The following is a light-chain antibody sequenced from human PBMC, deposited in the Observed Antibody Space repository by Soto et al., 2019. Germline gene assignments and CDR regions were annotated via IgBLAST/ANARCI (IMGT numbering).Light chain of an antibody. V-gene: IGKV3-20*01. J-gene: IGKJ1*01. CDR3: QQYENYWT. Sequence: EIVLTQSPGTLSLSPGERATLSCRASQSIRSSYLAWYQQKPGQAPRLLIYDASSRATGIPDRFSGSGSGTDFTLTISNLQPDDFATYYCQQYENYWTFGQGTKVDIK. CDR2: DAS. CDR1: QSIRSSY.